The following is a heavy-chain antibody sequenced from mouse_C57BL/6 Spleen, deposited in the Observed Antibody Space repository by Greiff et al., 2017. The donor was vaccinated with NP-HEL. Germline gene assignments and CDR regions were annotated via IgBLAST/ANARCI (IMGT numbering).Heavy chain of an antibody. CDR2: IYPRSGNT. CDR1: GYTFTSYG. D-gene: IGHD3-3*01. V-gene: IGHV1-81*01. J-gene: IGHJ4*01. CDR3: ARRRDDYAMDY. Sequence: QVQLKESGAELARPGASVKLSCKASGYTFTSYGISWVKQRTGQGLEWIGEIYPRSGNTYYNEKFKGKATLTADKSSSTAYMELRSLTSEDAAVYFCARRRDDYAMDYWGQGTSVTVSS.